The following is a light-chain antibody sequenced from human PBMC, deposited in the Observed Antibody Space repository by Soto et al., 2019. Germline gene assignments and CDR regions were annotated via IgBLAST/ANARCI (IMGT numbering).Light chain of an antibody. J-gene: IGLJ3*02. Sequence: SYELTQPPSVSVAPGQTARITCGGNNIGSKSVHWYQQKPGQAPLLVVYDDSDRPSGIPERFSGSNSGNTATLTISRVGAGDEADYYCQVWDSSSDRWVFGGGTKVTVL. CDR1: NIGSKS. CDR3: QVWDSSSDRWV. CDR2: DDS. V-gene: IGLV3-21*02.